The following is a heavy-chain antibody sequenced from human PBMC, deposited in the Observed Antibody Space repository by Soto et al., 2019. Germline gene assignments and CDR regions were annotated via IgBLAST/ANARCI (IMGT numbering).Heavy chain of an antibody. CDR2: IDQNGIT. V-gene: IGHV4-4*02. J-gene: IGHJ6*02. Sequence: KPSETLSLTCAISGDPISSSKWWTWVRQTPGKGLEWIGKIDQNGITNYNPSLESRVTILKDNSKNQLSLKLTSVTAVDSAVYYCARLNRDYYYYGMDVWGQGATVRLL. CDR3: ARLNRDYYYYGMDV. CDR1: GDPISSSKW.